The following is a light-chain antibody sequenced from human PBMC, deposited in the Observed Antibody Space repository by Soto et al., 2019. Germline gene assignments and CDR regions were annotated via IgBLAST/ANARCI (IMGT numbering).Light chain of an antibody. CDR3: QQYNNWPSWT. CDR1: QSVSSN. V-gene: IGKV3-15*01. Sequence: EIVMTQSPATLSVSPGERATLSCRASQSVSSNLAWYQQKPAQAPRLLIYGASTRATGIPARFSGSGSGTEFTLNISSLQSEDFAVYYWQQYNNWPSWTFGQGTKVEIK. CDR2: GAS. J-gene: IGKJ1*01.